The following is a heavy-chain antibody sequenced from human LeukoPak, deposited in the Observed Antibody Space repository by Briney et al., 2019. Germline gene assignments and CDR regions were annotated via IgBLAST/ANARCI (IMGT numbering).Heavy chain of an antibody. D-gene: IGHD4-17*01. CDR1: VGSFSGHY. CDR3: AITITTVSAFSDY. J-gene: IGHJ4*02. Sequence: KTSDTLSLTCAVYVGSFSGHYCSWIRQPPGKGLEWIGEINHSGSTNHNPSLKSRVSMSVDTSKKQFSLELSSVTAADTAVYYCAITITTVSAFSDYWGRGTLVTVSS. V-gene: IGHV4-34*01. CDR2: INHSGST.